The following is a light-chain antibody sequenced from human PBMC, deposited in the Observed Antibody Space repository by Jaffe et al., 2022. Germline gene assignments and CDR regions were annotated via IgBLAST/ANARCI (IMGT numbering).Light chain of an antibody. CDR1: SSNIGTYS. CDR3: ATCDDALRGFWV. J-gene: IGLJ3*02. V-gene: IGLV1-44*01. CDR2: ASH. Sequence: QPALTQPPSVSGTPGQRVTISCSGSSSNIGTYSVNWYKQVPGTAPQLLIFASHQRPSGIPGRFFGSKSGTSAALAISGLQSEDEAVYYCATCDDALRGFWVFGGGTKLIVL.